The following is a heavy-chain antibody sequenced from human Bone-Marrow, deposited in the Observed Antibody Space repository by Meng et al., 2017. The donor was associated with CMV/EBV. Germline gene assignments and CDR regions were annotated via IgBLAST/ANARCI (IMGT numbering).Heavy chain of an antibody. CDR3: ARVGLEYCSGGSCYSKAGYFDL. CDR1: GGTFSSYA. D-gene: IGHD2-15*01. J-gene: IGHJ2*01. Sequence: SVKVSCKASGGTFSSYAISWVRQAPGQGLEWMGGIIPILGIANYAQKFQGRVTMTRDTSISTAYMELSRLRSDDTAVYYCARVGLEYCSGGSCYSKAGYFDLWGRGTLVTVSS. V-gene: IGHV1-69*10. CDR2: IIPILGIA.